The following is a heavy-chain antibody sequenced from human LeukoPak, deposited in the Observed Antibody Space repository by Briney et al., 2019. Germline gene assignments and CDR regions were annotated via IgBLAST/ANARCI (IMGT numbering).Heavy chain of an antibody. J-gene: IGHJ4*02. D-gene: IGHD3-10*01. CDR2: ISSSGSSK. CDR3: ARGWGE. Sequence: GGSLRLSCAASGFTFSSYEMNWVHQGPGEGLEWVLYISSSGSSKYYADSVKGRFTISRDNAKKSLYLQMNSLRAEDTAVYYCARGWGEGGQGTLVTVSS. CDR1: GFTFSSYE. V-gene: IGHV3-48*03.